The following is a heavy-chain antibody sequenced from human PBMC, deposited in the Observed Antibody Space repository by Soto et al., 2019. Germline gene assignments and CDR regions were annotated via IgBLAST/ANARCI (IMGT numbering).Heavy chain of an antibody. CDR1: GFTFSSYW. J-gene: IGHJ5*02. CDR3: ARSPTDDYVRPGWFDP. V-gene: IGHV3-7*01. CDR2: IKNDVSVK. D-gene: IGHD4-17*01. Sequence: GGSLRLSCAASGFTFSSYWMSWVRQAQGKRLEWVANIKNDVSVKYFVDSVMGRFTISRYNANNSLFLQMNSLRAEDTAVYYCARSPTDDYVRPGWFDPWGQGTLVTVSS.